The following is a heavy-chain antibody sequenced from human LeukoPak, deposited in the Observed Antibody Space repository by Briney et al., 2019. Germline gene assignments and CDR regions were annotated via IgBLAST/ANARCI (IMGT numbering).Heavy chain of an antibody. CDR1: GYSISSGYY. Sequence: SETLSLTCTVSGYSISSGYYWGWIRQPPGKGLEWIGYIFHTGNTYYNPSLKSRVTISVDTSKNHFPLKLSSVTAADTAVYYCARANSYLGMGYYYMDVWGKGTTVTVSS. V-gene: IGHV4-38-2*02. CDR3: ARANSYLGMGYYYMDV. CDR2: IFHTGNT. J-gene: IGHJ6*03. D-gene: IGHD5-18*01.